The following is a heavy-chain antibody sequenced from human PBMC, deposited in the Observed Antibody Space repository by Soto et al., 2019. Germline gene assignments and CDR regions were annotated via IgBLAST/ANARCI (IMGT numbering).Heavy chain of an antibody. CDR3: ARDNGFGESDV. J-gene: IGHJ6*02. D-gene: IGHD3-10*01. Sequence: GASVKVSCKASGYTLTRYYMHWVRQAPGQGLEWMGWISAYNGNTNYAQKLQGRVTMTTDTSTSTAYMELRSLRSDDTAVYYCARDNGFGESDVWGQGTTVTVSS. CDR1: GYTLTRYY. CDR2: ISAYNGNT. V-gene: IGHV1-18*04.